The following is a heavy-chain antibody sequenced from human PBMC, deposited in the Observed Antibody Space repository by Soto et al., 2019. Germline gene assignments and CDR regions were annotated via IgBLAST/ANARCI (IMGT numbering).Heavy chain of an antibody. J-gene: IGHJ4*01. Sequence: GGSLRLSCAASEFTFSNYAMSWVRQAPGKGLEWVSLISTGGGTLYAASVKRRFTISRDNSKNTLYLQMDSLRPEDTAIYYCARDSFQSWGHWGHGTLVTVSS. D-gene: IGHD3-16*01. CDR1: EFTFSNYA. V-gene: IGHV3-53*05. CDR3: ARDSFQSWGH. CDR2: ISTGGGT.